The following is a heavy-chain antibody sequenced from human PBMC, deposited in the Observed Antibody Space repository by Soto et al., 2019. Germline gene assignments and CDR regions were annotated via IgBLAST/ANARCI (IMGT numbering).Heavy chain of an antibody. CDR1: GVSISGYY. J-gene: IGHJ4*02. CDR2: LFYGGTT. V-gene: IGHV4-39*01. Sequence: QVQLQESGPGLVKPSETLSLTCTVSGVSISGYYWTWIRQPPGKGLEWVGSLFYGGTTDYNPSLKSRLTMSLDTSKNHFSLKRGSVTAADTAVYYCARHRGPAPVYWGQGTLVTASS. CDR3: ARHRGPAPVY. D-gene: IGHD3-10*01.